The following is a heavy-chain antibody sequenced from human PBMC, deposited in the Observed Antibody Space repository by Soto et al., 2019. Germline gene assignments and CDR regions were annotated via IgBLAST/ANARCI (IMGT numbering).Heavy chain of an antibody. D-gene: IGHD1-1*01. V-gene: IGHV3-30*03. CDR2: ISYDGSNK. Sequence: QVQLVESGGGVVQPGRSLRLSCAASGFTFXSYGMHWVRQAPGKGLEWVAVISYDGSNKYYADSVKGRFTISRDNSKNTLYLQMNSLRAEDTAXXXXXXXXXXXXNWSYWGQGTLVTVSS. CDR1: GFTFXSYG. CDR3: XXXXXXXXNWSY. J-gene: IGHJ4*02.